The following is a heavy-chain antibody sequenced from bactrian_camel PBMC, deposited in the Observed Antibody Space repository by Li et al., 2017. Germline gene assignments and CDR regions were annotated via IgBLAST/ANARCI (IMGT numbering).Heavy chain of an antibody. D-gene: IGHD2*01. Sequence: VQLVESGGGLVQPGGSLRLSCAASEFAFSSYYMTWVRQAPGKGLEWVSSIYGAHSATYYADSVKGRFTISRDNATNTVYLQMNSLKPEDTAVYYCVSLVGRPLVHQGTQVTVS. J-gene: IGHJ4*01. V-gene: IGHV3S6*01. CDR1: EFAFSSYY. CDR2: IYGAHSAT.